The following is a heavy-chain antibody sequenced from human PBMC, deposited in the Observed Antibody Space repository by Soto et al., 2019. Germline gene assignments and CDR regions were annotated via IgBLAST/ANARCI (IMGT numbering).Heavy chain of an antibody. CDR1: GGSINDFY. D-gene: IGHD6-6*01. J-gene: IGHJ4*02. Sequence: SETLSLTCTVSGGSINDFYWSWIRQPPGKGLEWIGYIYYSGSTDYNPSLKGRVTISVDTSKNQFSLKLRSVTAADTAVYYCARVGGVAARTFDYWGQGTLVTVYS. CDR3: ARVGGVAARTFDY. CDR2: IYYSGST. V-gene: IGHV4-59*01.